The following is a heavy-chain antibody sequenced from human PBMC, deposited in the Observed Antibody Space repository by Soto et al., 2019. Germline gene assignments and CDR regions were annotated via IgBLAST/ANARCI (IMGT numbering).Heavy chain of an antibody. CDR2: IWYDGSNK. CDR1: GFTFSDYA. CDR3: ASRSPALDY. Sequence: GGSLRLSCAASGFTFSDYAMHWVRQAPGKGLEWVAVIWYDGSNKYYADSVKGRFTISRDNSKNTLYLQMNSLRAEDTAVYYCASRSPALDYWGQGTLVTVSS. D-gene: IGHD2-2*01. V-gene: IGHV3-33*03. J-gene: IGHJ4*02.